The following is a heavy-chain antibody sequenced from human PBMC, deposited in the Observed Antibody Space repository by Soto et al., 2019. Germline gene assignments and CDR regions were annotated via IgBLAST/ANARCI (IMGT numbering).Heavy chain of an antibody. CDR2: IVVGSGNT. Sequence: QMQLVQSGPEVKKPGTSVKVSCKASGFTFTSSAVQWVRQARGQRLEWIGWIVVGSGNTNYAQKFQERVTITRDMSTSTAYRELSSLRSEDTAVYYCAAGGCSGGSCFYYYGMDVWGQGTTVTVSS. J-gene: IGHJ6*02. V-gene: IGHV1-58*01. CDR3: AAGGCSGGSCFYYYGMDV. D-gene: IGHD2-15*01. CDR1: GFTFTSSA.